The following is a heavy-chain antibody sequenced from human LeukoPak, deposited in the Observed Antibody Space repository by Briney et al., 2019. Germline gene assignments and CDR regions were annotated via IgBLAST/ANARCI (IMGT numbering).Heavy chain of an antibody. CDR3: ARGPEVTVTTEDYFDY. Sequence: PSVKLSCNASGYTFTSYDINWVRQATGQGLEWMGFMNPKSGNTGYAQKFQDRVTMTRNTYISTAYMELSSLRSEDTAVYYCARGPEVTVTTEDYFDYWGQGTLVTVSS. V-gene: IGHV1-8*01. J-gene: IGHJ4*02. CDR1: GYTFTSYD. CDR2: MNPKSGNT. D-gene: IGHD4-17*01.